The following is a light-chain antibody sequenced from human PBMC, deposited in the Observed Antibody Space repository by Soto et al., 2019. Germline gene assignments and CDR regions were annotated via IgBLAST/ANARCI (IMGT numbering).Light chain of an antibody. CDR3: SSYAGSNNLV. J-gene: IGLJ3*02. Sequence: QSALTQPPSASGSPGQSVTISCTGTSSDVGGYNYVSWYQQHPGKAPTLMIYDVIKRPSGVPDRFSGSKSGNTASLTVSGLQAEDEADYYCSSYAGSNNLVFGGGTKVTVL. CDR1: SSDVGGYNY. CDR2: DVI. V-gene: IGLV2-8*01.